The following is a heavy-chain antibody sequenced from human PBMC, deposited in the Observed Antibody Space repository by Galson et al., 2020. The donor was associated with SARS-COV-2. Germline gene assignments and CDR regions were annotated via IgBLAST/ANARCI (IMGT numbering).Heavy chain of an antibody. CDR2: IWYDGSNK. V-gene: IGHV3-33*01. CDR1: GFTFSSYG. CDR3: ARDYYDSSGYYYPRFDP. D-gene: IGHD3-22*01. Sequence: GGSLRLSCAASGFTFSSYGMHWVRQAPGKGLEWVAVIWYDGSNKYYADSVKGRFTISRDNSKNTLHLQMNSLRAEDTAVYYCARDYYDSSGYYYPRFDPWGQGTLVTVSS. J-gene: IGHJ5*02.